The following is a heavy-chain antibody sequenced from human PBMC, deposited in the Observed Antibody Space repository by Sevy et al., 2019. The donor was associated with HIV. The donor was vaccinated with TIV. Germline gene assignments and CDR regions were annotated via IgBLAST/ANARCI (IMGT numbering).Heavy chain of an antibody. CDR1: GGSISSSSYY. V-gene: IGHV4-39*01. D-gene: IGHD7-27*01. CDR2: IYYSGST. Sequence: SETLSLTCTVSGGSISSSSYYWGWIRQPPGKGLEWIGNIYYSGSTYYHPSLKSRVNTYVDTSKKQFSLKLSSVTAADTAVYYCARLPRGEHLYYFDSWGQGTLVTVSS. J-gene: IGHJ4*02. CDR3: ARLPRGEHLYYFDS.